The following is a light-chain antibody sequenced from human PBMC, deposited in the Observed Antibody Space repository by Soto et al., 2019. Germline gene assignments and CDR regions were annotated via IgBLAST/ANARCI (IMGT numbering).Light chain of an antibody. CDR1: SSDVGGSKF. CDR3: SSYTSSTTLGV. V-gene: IGLV2-14*01. CDR2: EVS. Sequence: QSVLTQPASVSGSPGQSITISCTGSSSDVGGSKFVSWYQQHPGKAPKLIIYEVSNRPSGVSYRFSGSKSGNTASLTISGLQAEDEADFYCSSYTSSTTLGVFGTGTKVTVL. J-gene: IGLJ1*01.